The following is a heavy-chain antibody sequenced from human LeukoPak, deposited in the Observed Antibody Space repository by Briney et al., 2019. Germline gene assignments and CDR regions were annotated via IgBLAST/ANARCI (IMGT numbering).Heavy chain of an antibody. J-gene: IGHJ3*02. D-gene: IGHD6-6*01. CDR1: GGSISSYY. V-gene: IGHV4-59*01. CDR2: IYYSGST. CDR3: ARGHGSSGLFDI. Sequence: KASETLSLTCTVSGGSISSYYWSWIRQPPGKGLEWIGYIYYSGSTNYNPSLKSRVTISVDTSKNQFPLKLSSVTAADTAVYYCARGHGSSGLFDIWGQGTMVTVSS.